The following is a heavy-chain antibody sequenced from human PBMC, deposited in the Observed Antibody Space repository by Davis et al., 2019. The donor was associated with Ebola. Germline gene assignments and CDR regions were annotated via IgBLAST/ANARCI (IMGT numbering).Heavy chain of an antibody. D-gene: IGHD4-17*01. CDR1: GYTFTSYA. CDR2: INAGNGNT. Sequence: AASVKVSCKASGYTFTSYAMHWVRQAPGQRLEWMGWINAGNGNTKYSQKFQGRVTITRDTSASTAYMELRSLRSDDTAVYYCARVSTTVTTAWFDPWGQGTLVTVSS. J-gene: IGHJ5*02. CDR3: ARVSTTVTTAWFDP. V-gene: IGHV1-3*01.